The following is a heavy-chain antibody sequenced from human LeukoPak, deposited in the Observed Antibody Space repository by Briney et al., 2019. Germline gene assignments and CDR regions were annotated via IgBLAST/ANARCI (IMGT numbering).Heavy chain of an antibody. CDR2: ISSGSTYI. J-gene: IGHJ2*01. D-gene: IGHD3-10*01. CDR3: ARDFLVRGVITYWYFDL. Sequence: GGSLRLSCAASGFTFSSYSMNWVRQAPGKGLEWVSSISSGSTYIYYADSVKGRFTISRDNAKNSLYLQMNSLRAEDTAVYYCARDFLVRGVITYWYFDLWGRGTLVTVSS. CDR1: GFTFSSYS. V-gene: IGHV3-21*01.